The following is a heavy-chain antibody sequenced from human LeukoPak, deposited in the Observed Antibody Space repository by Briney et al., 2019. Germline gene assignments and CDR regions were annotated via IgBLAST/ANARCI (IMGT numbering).Heavy chain of an antibody. CDR1: GYTLTELS. V-gene: IGHV1-24*01. J-gene: IGHJ5*02. Sequence: ASVKVSCKVSGYTLTELSMHWVRQAPGKGLEWMGDFDPEDGETIYAQKFQGRVTMTEDTSTDTAYMELSSLRSEDTAVYYCATVSTGRDILRFLEWSSRIWFDPWGQGTLVTVSS. CDR2: FDPEDGET. CDR3: ATVSTGRDILRFLEWSSRIWFDP. D-gene: IGHD3-3*01.